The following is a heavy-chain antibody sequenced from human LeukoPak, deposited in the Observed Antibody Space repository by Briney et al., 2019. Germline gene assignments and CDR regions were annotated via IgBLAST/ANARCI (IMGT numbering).Heavy chain of an antibody. CDR3: ARLKGYCSSTSCSTWTWFDP. J-gene: IGHJ5*02. Sequence: GESLKISCKGSGYSFTSYWIGWVRQMPGKGLEWMGIIYPGDSDTRYSPSFQGQVTISTDKPISTAYLQWSSLKASDTAMYYCARLKGYCSSTSCSTWTWFDPWGQGTLVTVSS. V-gene: IGHV5-51*01. CDR2: IYPGDSDT. D-gene: IGHD2-2*01. CDR1: GYSFTSYW.